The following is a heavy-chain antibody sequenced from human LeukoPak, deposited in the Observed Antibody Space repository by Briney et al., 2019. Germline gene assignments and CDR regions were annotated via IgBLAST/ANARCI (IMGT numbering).Heavy chain of an antibody. J-gene: IGHJ6*02. CDR2: INHSGST. V-gene: IGHV4-34*01. Sequence: SETLSLTCAVYGGSFSGYYWSWIRQPPGKGLEWIGEINHSGSTNYNPSLKSRVTISVGTSKNQFSLELSSVTAADTAVYYCASGYCSSTSCYLGGMDVWGQGTTVTVSS. D-gene: IGHD2-2*01. CDR1: GGSFSGYY. CDR3: ASGYCSSTSCYLGGMDV.